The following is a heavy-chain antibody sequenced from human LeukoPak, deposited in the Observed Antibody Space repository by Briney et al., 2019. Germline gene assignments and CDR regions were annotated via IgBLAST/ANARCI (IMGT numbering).Heavy chain of an antibody. CDR1: GYSFTNYW. CDR2: TSHGDSGT. D-gene: IGHD3-10*01. V-gene: IGHV5-51*01. Sequence: GESLKISGKGSGYSFTNYWIAWVRQMPGKGLEWMGITSHGDSGTRYNPSFQGQVTISTDKAITIAYLQWSSLKATDAAMYYCARRSDSYWYFDYWGQGTLVTVSS. J-gene: IGHJ4*02. CDR3: ARRSDSYWYFDY.